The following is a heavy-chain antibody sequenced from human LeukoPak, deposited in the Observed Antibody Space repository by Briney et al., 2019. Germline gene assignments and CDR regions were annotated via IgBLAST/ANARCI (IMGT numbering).Heavy chain of an antibody. D-gene: IGHD2-21*02. CDR3: ARDRSKVTAYDNALDF. CDR2: ISDIGTTQ. V-gene: IGHV3-48*03. J-gene: IGHJ3*01. Sequence: PGGSQRLSCAASGFTFRSYELNWVRQAPGKGLEWVSYISDIGTTQHYADSVKGRFIISRDNAKNSLYLQMNSLTAEDTAVYYCARDRSKVTAYDNALDFWGQGKLFIVSS. CDR1: GFTFRSYE.